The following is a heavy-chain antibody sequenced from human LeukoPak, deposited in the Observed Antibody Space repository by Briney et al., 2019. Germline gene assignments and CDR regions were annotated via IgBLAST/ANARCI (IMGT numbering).Heavy chain of an antibody. CDR3: ARDDPMVRGVIEVFDY. Sequence: GGSLRLSCAPSGFTFSSYAMSWVRQAPGKGLEWVSYISSSSSTIYYADSVKGRFTISRDNAKNSLYLQMNSLRAEDTAVYYCARDDPMVRGVIEVFDYAGQGTLVTVSS. J-gene: IGHJ4*02. CDR1: GFTFSSYA. V-gene: IGHV3-48*01. CDR2: ISSSSSTI. D-gene: IGHD3-10*01.